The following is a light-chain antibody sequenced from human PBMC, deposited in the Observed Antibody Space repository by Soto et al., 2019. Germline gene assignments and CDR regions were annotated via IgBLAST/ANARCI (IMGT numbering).Light chain of an antibody. Sequence: QSALTQPASVSGSPGQSITISCTGTSSDVGGYNYVSWYQQHPGKAPRLMIYEVSNRPSGVSNRFSGSKSGNTASLTISGLQAEDEADYYCSSYTVSTPVVFGGWPKVTVL. J-gene: IGLJ3*02. CDR3: SSYTVSTPVV. CDR1: SSDVGGYNY. CDR2: EVS. V-gene: IGLV2-14*01.